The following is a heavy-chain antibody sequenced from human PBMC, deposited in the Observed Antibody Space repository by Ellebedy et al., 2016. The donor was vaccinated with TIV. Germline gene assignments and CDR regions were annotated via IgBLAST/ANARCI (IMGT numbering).Heavy chain of an antibody. CDR3: ARDPYSGAYYSYYYYYMDV. V-gene: IGHV3-21*01. D-gene: IGHD1-26*01. CDR1: GFTFSSHN. Sequence: GGSLRLXXAASGFTFSSHNVNWVRQAPGKGLEWVSSITSSSSHIYYADSVRGRFTISRDNAKNSLYLQMNSLRAEDTAVYYCARDPYSGAYYSYYYYYMDVWGKGTTVIVSS. J-gene: IGHJ6*03. CDR2: ITSSSSHI.